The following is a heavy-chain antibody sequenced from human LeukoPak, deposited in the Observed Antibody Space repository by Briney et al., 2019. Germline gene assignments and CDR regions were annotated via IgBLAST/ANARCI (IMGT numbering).Heavy chain of an antibody. CDR3: ARTRWLQSLFDY. CDR2: INHSGST. Sequence: SETLSLTCVVYGVSFSGYYWSWIRQPPGKGLEWIGEINHSGSTNYNPSLKSRVTISVDTYKNQFSLKLRSVTAADTAVYYCARTRWLQSLFDYWGQGTLVTVSS. J-gene: IGHJ4*02. D-gene: IGHD5-24*01. V-gene: IGHV4-34*01. CDR1: GVSFSGYY.